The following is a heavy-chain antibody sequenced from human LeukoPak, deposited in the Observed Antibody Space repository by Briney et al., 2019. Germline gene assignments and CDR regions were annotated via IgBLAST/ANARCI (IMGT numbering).Heavy chain of an antibody. D-gene: IGHD2-21*02. J-gene: IGHJ3*02. V-gene: IGHV4-39*01. CDR2: LHHTGRN. CDR1: GDSLTSSSHY. Sequence: SETLSLTCTVSGDSLTSSSHYWGWIRQPPGKRLQWVASLHHTGRNYSNAALKSRASISMDTAKSQFSLKVNSVTAADSGVYYCVAEMTASAAFDIWGQGTMVAVSS. CDR3: VAEMTASAAFDI.